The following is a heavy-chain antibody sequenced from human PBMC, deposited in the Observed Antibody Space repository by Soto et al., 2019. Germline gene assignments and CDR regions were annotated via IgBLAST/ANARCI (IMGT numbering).Heavy chain of an antibody. CDR3: ATTPGGAAY. D-gene: IGHD2-15*01. CDR1: GGSVSSGNYY. Sequence: SETLSLTCTVSGGSVSSGNYYWSWIRQPPGKGLEWIGYFYYTGSTNYNPSLKSRVTISVDASKNQFSLRLSSLTPEDTAVYYCATTPGGAAYWGQGTLVTVSS. CDR2: FYYTGST. V-gene: IGHV4-61*01. J-gene: IGHJ4*02.